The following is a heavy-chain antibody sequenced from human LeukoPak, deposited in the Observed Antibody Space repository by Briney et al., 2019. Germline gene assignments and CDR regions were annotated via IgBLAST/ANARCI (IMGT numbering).Heavy chain of an antibody. CDR1: GXTFSSYS. CDR2: ISSSSSYI. D-gene: IGHD6-13*01. J-gene: IGHJ4*02. V-gene: IGHV3-21*01. CDR3: ARLIAAAGSTGS. Sequence: PGGSLRLSCAASGXTFSSYSMNWVRQAPGKGLEWVSSISSSSSYIYYADSVKGRFTISRDNAKNSLYLQMNSLRAEDTAVYYCARLIAAAGSTGSWGQGTLVTVSS.